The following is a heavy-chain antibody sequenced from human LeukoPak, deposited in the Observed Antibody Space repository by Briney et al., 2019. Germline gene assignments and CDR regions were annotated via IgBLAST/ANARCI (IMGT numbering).Heavy chain of an antibody. CDR2: ISSSGST. CDR3: ARFQSDAFDI. Sequence: SETLSLTCTVSGGSVSSGSYYWSWIRQPAGKGLEWIGRISSSGSTNYNPSLKSRVTMSVDTSKNQFSLKLSSVTAADTAVYYCARFQSDAFDIWGQGTLVTVSS. V-gene: IGHV4-61*10. CDR1: GGSVSSGSYY. J-gene: IGHJ3*02.